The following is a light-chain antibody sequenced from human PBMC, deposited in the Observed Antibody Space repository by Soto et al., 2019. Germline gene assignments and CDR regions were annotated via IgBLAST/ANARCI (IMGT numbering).Light chain of an antibody. V-gene: IGLV1-44*01. J-gene: IGLJ2*01. CDR3: AAWDDSQNGYVV. Sequence: QSVLTQPPSASGTPGQRVTISCSGSRYNIGSNTVSWYQQVPGTAPRLLRYRNNLRPSGVPDRFSGSKSDTSASLAISGLQSEDEADYYCAAWDDSQNGYVVFGGGTQLTVL. CDR2: RNN. CDR1: RYNIGSNT.